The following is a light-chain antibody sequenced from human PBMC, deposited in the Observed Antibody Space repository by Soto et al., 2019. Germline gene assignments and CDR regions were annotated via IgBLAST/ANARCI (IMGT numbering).Light chain of an antibody. J-gene: IGKJ5*01. CDR2: GAS. Sequence: EIVLTQSPGTLSLSPGERATLSCRASQSVSSSDLAWYQQKPGQAPRLLIYGASSRATGIPDRFIGSGSGTDFTLTISRLEPEDVAVYYCQQYGSSLPITFGQGTRLEIK. CDR3: QQYGSSLPIT. CDR1: QSVSSSD. V-gene: IGKV3-20*01.